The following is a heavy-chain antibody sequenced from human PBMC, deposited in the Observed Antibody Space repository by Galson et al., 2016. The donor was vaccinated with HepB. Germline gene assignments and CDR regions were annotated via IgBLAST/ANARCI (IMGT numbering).Heavy chain of an antibody. CDR1: GFTFSSYG. CDR3: ARDVEQWVYHGMDV. D-gene: IGHD6-19*01. Sequence: SLRLSCAASGFTFSSYGMHWVRQAPGKGLEWVAVIWYDGSNKYYADSVKGRFTISRDNSKNTLSLQMNSLRAEDTAVYYCARDVEQWVYHGMDVWGQGTTVTVSS. V-gene: IGHV3-33*01. J-gene: IGHJ6*02. CDR2: IWYDGSNK.